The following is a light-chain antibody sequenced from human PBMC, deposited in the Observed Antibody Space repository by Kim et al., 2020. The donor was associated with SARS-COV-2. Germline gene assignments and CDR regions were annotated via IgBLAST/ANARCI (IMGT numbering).Light chain of an antibody. Sequence: DIQMTQSPSSLSVSVGDRVTITCRASQSISTSLNWYQQKPGKAPNLLIYAASNLQSGVPSRFSGSGSGTDFTLTISSLQPEDFATYYCQQTYSTPYTFGQGTKLEI. CDR2: AAS. J-gene: IGKJ2*01. CDR1: QSISTS. V-gene: IGKV1-39*01. CDR3: QQTYSTPYT.